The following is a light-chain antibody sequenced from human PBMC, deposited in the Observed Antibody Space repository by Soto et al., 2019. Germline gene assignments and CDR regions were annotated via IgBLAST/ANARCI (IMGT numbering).Light chain of an antibody. V-gene: IGLV1-44*01. CDR2: NND. J-gene: IGLJ3*02. CDR3: AVWDGSLNGWM. Sequence: QSVLIQPPSASGTPGQRVPVSCSGSSSNIGTNPVSWYQQLPGTAPKLLIYNNDQRPSGVPDRFSGSNSGTSASVAISGLQSEDEADYYCAVWDGSLNGWMFGGGTKVTVL. CDR1: SSNIGTNP.